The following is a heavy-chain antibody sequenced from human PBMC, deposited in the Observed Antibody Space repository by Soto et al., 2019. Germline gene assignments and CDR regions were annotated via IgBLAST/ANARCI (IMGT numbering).Heavy chain of an antibody. Sequence: QVQLVQSGAEVKKPGASVKVSCKASGYTFTSYDINWVRQATGQGLEWMGWMNHNSGNTGYAQKFQGRVTMTRNTSISTAYMELSSLRSEDTAVYYCASPCGSCSHDAFDIWGQGTMVTVSS. D-gene: IGHD2-15*01. CDR2: MNHNSGNT. CDR1: GYTFTSYD. J-gene: IGHJ3*02. V-gene: IGHV1-8*01. CDR3: ASPCGSCSHDAFDI.